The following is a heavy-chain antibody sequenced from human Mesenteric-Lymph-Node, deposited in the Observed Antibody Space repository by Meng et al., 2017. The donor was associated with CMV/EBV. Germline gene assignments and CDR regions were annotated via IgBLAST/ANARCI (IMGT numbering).Heavy chain of an antibody. V-gene: IGHV3-74*01. CDR3: ARVYCSSTSCYRYFDY. CDR2: INSDGSST. D-gene: IGHD2-2*02. CDR1: GFTFSSYW. J-gene: IGHJ4*01. Sequence: GESLKISCAASGFTFSSYWMSWVRQAPGKGLVWVSRINSDGSSTSYADSVKGRFTISRDNAKNTLYLQMNSLRAEDTAVYYCARVYCSSTSCYRYFDYWGQGTLVTVSS.